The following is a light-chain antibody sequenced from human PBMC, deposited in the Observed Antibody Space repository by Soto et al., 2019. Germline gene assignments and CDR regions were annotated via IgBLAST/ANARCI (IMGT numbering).Light chain of an antibody. CDR2: AAS. V-gene: IGKV1-12*01. CDR1: QHISTY. CDR3: QQSNISPLT. J-gene: IGKJ4*01. Sequence: DIQMTQSPSSVSASVGDRVTVTWRASQHISTYVAWYQQKPGKAPRLLSFAASSLQSGVPLRFSGSGSGTDFTLTISSLQPEDFAIYYCQQSNISPLTFGGGTKVDI.